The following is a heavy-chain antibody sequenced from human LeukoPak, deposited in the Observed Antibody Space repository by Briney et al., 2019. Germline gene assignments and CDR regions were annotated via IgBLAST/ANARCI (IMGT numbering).Heavy chain of an antibody. Sequence: GASVKVSCKASGGTFSSYAISWVRQAPGQGLEWMGGIIPIFGTANYAQKFQGRVTITADESTSTAYMELSSLRSEDTAVYYCARRRCSGGSCYPVSNYYYYYYMDVWGKGTTVTVSS. CDR3: ARRRCSGGSCYPVSNYYYYYYMDV. CDR2: IIPIFGTA. V-gene: IGHV1-69*13. J-gene: IGHJ6*03. CDR1: GGTFSSYA. D-gene: IGHD2-15*01.